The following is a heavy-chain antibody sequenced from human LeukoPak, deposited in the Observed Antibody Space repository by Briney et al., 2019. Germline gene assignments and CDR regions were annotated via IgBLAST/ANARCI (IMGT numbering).Heavy chain of an antibody. CDR1: GFTFSSYG. D-gene: IGHD6-6*01. V-gene: IGHV3-33*01. Sequence: GGSLRLSCAASGFTFSSYGMHWVRQAPGKGLEWVPVIWYDGSNKYYADSVEGRFTISRDNSKNTLYLQMNSLRAEDTAVYYCARPGDSSFDPTYYYYGMDVWGQGTTVTVSS. CDR2: IWYDGSNK. J-gene: IGHJ6*02. CDR3: ARPGDSSFDPTYYYYGMDV.